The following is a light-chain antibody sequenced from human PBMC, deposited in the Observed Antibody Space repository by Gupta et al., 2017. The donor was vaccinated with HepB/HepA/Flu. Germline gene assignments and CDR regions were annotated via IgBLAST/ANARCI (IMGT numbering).Light chain of an antibody. V-gene: IGLV2-8*01. CDR2: DVF. Sequence: QSAPTQPPSASGSPGHSVTISCTGTSSDIGAYNLVSWYQQHPGKAPKLIIYDVFQRPAGVPDRFSGSKAGNTASLTVSGLQAEDEADYYCFSYAGNDNWVFGGGTKVTVL. J-gene: IGLJ1*01. CDR3: FSYAGNDNWV. CDR1: SSDIGAYNL.